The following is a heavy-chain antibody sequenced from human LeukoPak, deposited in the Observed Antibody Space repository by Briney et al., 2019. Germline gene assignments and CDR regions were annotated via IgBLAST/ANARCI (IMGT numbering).Heavy chain of an antibody. D-gene: IGHD2-2*02. J-gene: IGHJ3*02. Sequence: GGSLRLSCAASGFTFSNAWMSWVRQAPGKGLEWVGRIKNKTDGGTTDYAAPVKGRFTISRDDSKNTLYLQMNSLKTEDTAVYYCTTLGVVVPAAIPDAFDIWGQGTMVTVSS. CDR1: GFTFSNAW. V-gene: IGHV3-15*01. CDR2: IKNKTDGGTT. CDR3: TTLGVVVPAAIPDAFDI.